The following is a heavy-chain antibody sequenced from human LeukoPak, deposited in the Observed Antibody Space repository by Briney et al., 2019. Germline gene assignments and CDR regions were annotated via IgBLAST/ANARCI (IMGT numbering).Heavy chain of an antibody. D-gene: IGHD3-10*01. CDR3: ARDYYMLRGLHWFDP. CDR2: IYYSGST. V-gene: IGHV4-59*01. Sequence: SETLSLTCTVSGGSISSSFWSWIRQPPGKRLEWIGYIYYSGSTTYNPSLKSRVTISVDTSKNQFSLRLSSVTAADTALYYCARDYYMLRGLHWFDPWGQGTLVTVSS. J-gene: IGHJ5*02. CDR1: GGSISSSF.